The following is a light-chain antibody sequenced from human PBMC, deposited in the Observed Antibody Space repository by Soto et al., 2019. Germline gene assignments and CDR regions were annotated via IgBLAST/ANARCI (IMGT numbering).Light chain of an antibody. Sequence: QSALTQPPSASGSPGQSVTISCTGPSSDVGGYNYVSWYQQHPGKAPKLMIYEVSKRPSGVPDRFSGSKSGNPASLTVSGLQVEDEADYYCSSYAGSNTVVFGGGTKLTV. V-gene: IGLV2-8*01. CDR1: SSDVGGYNY. CDR3: SSYAGSNTVV. CDR2: EVS. J-gene: IGLJ2*01.